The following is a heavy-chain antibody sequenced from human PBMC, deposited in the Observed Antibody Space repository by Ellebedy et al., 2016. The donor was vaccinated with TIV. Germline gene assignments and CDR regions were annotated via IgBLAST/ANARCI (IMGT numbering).Heavy chain of an antibody. CDR2: ISSSSSTI. J-gene: IGHJ3*02. V-gene: IGHV3-48*01. CDR1: GFTFSDYS. CDR3: VKRAGATVAGRAFDI. Sequence: GESLKISXAASGFTFSDYSMNWVRQAPGKGLEWVSYISSSSSTIYYADSVKGRFTISRDNAKNSLYLQMNSLRAEETALYYCVKRAGATVAGRAFDIWGQGTMVTVSS. D-gene: IGHD6-13*01.